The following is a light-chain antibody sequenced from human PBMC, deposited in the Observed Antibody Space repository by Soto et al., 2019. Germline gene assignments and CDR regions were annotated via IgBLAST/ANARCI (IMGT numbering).Light chain of an antibody. CDR3: QQSYSTPWT. Sequence: EIKTTQSPSALSEEVGDRVTITGRSSQGISNYLAWYQQKPGKVHKRMIYAAYTLQSGVKYRFSGSGSGTDFTLTIRSMQAEDVAVYYCQQSYSTPWTLG. V-gene: IGKV1-27*01. CDR2: AAY. CDR1: QGISNY. J-gene: IGKJ1*01.